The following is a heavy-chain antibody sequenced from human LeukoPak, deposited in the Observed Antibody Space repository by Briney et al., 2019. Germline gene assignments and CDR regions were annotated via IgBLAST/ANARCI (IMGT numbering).Heavy chain of an antibody. D-gene: IGHD3-10*01. CDR1: GYSFTAYY. J-gene: IGHJ4*02. CDR2: INPNSGGT. V-gene: IGHV1-2*02. Sequence: ASVKVSCKASGYSFTAYYMHRVRQAPGQGLEYMGWINPNSGGTNSSQKFQDRVTLTRDTSISTAYMELSSLTSDDTAVYYCARAYGSGSSYHPDYWGQGTLITVSS. CDR3: ARAYGSGSSYHPDY.